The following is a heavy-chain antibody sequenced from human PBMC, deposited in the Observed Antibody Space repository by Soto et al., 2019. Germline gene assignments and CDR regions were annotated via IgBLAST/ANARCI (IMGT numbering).Heavy chain of an antibody. V-gene: IGHV1-69*13. CDR2: IIPIFGTA. CDR3: ARVDTAMVHFDY. Sequence: SVKVSCKASGGTFSSYAISWVRQAPGQGLEWMGGIIPIFGTANYAQKFQGRVTITADESTSTAYMELSSLRSEDTAVYYCARVDTAMVHFDYWGQGTLVTVS. J-gene: IGHJ4*02. CDR1: GGTFSSYA. D-gene: IGHD5-18*01.